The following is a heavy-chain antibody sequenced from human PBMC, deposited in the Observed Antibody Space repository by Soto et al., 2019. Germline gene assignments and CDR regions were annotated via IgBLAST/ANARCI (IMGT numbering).Heavy chain of an antibody. J-gene: IGHJ4*02. V-gene: IGHV2-26*01. D-gene: IGHD5-18*01. CDR2: IFSNDEK. Sequence: KSGPTLVNPTETLTLTCTVSGFSLSNARMGVSWIRQPPGKPLEWLAHIFSNDEKSYSTSLKSRLTISKDTSKSQVVLTMTNMDPVDTATYYCARITADTAMVPGAHFDYWGQGTLVTVSS. CDR1: GFSLSNARMG. CDR3: ARITADTAMVPGAHFDY.